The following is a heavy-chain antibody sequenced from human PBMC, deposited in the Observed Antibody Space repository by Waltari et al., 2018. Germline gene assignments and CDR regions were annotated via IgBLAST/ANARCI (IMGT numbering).Heavy chain of an antibody. V-gene: IGHV3-7*01. CDR3: AGEVAVNAFDI. Sequence: EVRLVESGGGLVQPGGSLRLSCEASGFTFSNCWRNWVRQAPGKGLGWVANMKQDGSEIYYVDSVKGRFTISRDNAKNSLFLQMNSLRAEDTAVYYCAGEVAVNAFDIWGPGTVVTVSA. D-gene: IGHD2-15*01. CDR2: MKQDGSEI. CDR1: GFTFSNCW. J-gene: IGHJ3*02.